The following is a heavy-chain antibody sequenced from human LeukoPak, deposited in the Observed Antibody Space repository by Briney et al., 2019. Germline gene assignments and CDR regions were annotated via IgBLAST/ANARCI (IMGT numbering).Heavy chain of an antibody. Sequence: ASVKVSCKASGYTFTSYGISWVRQAPGQGLEWMGWISAYNGNTNYAQKLQGRVTMTTDTSTSTAYMELRSLRSDDTAVYYCARDRRDTAMVTHYYYYYYMDVWGKGTTVTVSS. CDR1: GYTFTSYG. J-gene: IGHJ6*03. V-gene: IGHV1-18*01. CDR3: ARDRRDTAMVTHYYYYYYMDV. CDR2: ISAYNGNT. D-gene: IGHD5-18*01.